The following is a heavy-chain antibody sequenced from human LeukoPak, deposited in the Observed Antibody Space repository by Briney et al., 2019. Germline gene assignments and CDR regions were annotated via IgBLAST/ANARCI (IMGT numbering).Heavy chain of an antibody. V-gene: IGHV4-30-4*01. CDR1: GGSISSGDYY. CDR3: ARRNYGDPNWYFDL. D-gene: IGHD4-17*01. CDR2: IYYSGST. J-gene: IGHJ2*01. Sequence: SETLSLTCIVSGGSISSGDYYWSWIRQPPGKGLEWIGYIYYSGSTYYNPSLKSRVTITVDTSKNQFSLKLSSVTAADTAVYYCARRNYGDPNWYFDLWGRGTLVTVSS.